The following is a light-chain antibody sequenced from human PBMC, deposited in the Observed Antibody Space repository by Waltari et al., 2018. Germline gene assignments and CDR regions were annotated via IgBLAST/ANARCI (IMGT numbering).Light chain of an antibody. J-gene: IGLJ1*01. CDR2: EVS. V-gene: IGLV2-8*01. CDR3: SSYAGNNFYV. Sequence: QSALTQPPSASGSPGPSVTISCPGTSSHVGYYNYVSWYQHHPGKAPKLMIFEVSKRFSGVPDRFSGSKSANTASLTVSGLQAEDEADYYCSSYAGNNFYVFGTGTTVTVL. CDR1: SSHVGYYNY.